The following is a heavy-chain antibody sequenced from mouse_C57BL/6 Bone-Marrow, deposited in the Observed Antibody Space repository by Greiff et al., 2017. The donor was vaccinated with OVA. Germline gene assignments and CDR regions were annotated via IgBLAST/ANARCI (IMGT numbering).Heavy chain of an antibody. Sequence: QVHVKQSGAELVRPGASVTLSCKASGYTFTDYEMHWVKQTPVHGLEWIGAIDPETGGTAYNQKFKGKAILTADKSSSTAYMELRSLTSEDSAVYYCTRPLYESYWGQGTLVTVSA. CDR1: GYTFTDYE. CDR2: IDPETGGT. J-gene: IGHJ3*01. V-gene: IGHV1-15*01. CDR3: TRPLYESY. D-gene: IGHD2-3*01.